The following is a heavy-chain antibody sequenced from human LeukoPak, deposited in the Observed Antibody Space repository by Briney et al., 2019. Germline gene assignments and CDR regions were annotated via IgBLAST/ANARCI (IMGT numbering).Heavy chain of an antibody. CDR1: GGSISTYY. CDR3: ARGAGAGYNLQPFDY. J-gene: IGHJ4*02. Sequence: SETLSLTCTVSGGSISTYYWSWIRQPAGKGLEWIGRMYTSGTTKYNPSLKSRVTMSVDTSNNQFSLEVSSVTAADTAVYYCARGAGAGYNLQPFDYWGQGTLVTVSS. V-gene: IGHV4-4*07. CDR2: MYTSGTT. D-gene: IGHD5-24*01.